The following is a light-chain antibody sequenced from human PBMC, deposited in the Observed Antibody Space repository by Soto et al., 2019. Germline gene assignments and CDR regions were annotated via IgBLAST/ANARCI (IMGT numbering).Light chain of an antibody. Sequence: DIQMTQSPSTLSAPVGDRVTITCRASQSISSWLAWYQQKPGKAPKLLIYKASSLESGVPSRFSGSGSGTEFTLTISSLQPDDFATDYCQQYNSYWTFGQGTKVEIK. V-gene: IGKV1-5*03. CDR1: QSISSW. J-gene: IGKJ1*01. CDR3: QQYNSYWT. CDR2: KAS.